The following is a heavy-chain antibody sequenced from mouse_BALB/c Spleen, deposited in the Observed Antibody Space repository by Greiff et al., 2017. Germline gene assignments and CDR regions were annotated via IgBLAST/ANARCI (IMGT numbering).Heavy chain of an antibody. CDR1: GFTFSNYW. D-gene: IGHD2-1*01. Sequence: EVKLMESGGGLVQPGGSMKLSCVASGFTFSNYWMNWVRQSPEKGLEWVAEIRLKSNNYATHYAESVKGRFTISRDDSKSSVYLQMNNLRAEDTGIYYCTPYGNYPYAMDYWGQGTSVTVSS. CDR2: IRLKSNNYAT. J-gene: IGHJ4*01. V-gene: IGHV6-6*02. CDR3: TPYGNYPYAMDY.